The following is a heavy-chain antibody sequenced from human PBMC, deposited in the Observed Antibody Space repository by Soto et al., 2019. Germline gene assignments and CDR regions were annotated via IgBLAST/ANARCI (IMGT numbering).Heavy chain of an antibody. CDR1: GYNFITDW. Sequence: GESLKISCKGSGYNFITDWIGWVRQMPGQGLEWMGIIFPDDSDTRYSPSFQGHVTISVDKSISTAYVQWSSLKASDSAIYYCFRGGVTSRTFDYWGQGTLVTV. J-gene: IGHJ4*02. CDR3: FRGGVTSRTFDY. CDR2: IFPDDSDT. V-gene: IGHV5-51*01. D-gene: IGHD3-16*01.